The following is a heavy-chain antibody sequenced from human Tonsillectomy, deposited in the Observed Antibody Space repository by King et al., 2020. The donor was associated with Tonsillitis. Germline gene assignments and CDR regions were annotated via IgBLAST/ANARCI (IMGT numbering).Heavy chain of an antibody. CDR3: ARALTYDDILTGYPNHFDP. J-gene: IGHJ5*02. CDR2: MNPNSGNT. CDR1: GYTFSSHD. V-gene: IGHV1-8*02. Sequence: VQLVESGAEVKKPGASVKVSCKASGYTFSSHDIHWVRQASGEGPEWMGWMNPNSGNTGYGQKFQGRVTMTRNTSITTAYMELSSLRSDDTAVYYCARALTYDDILTGYPNHFDPWGQGTLVTVSS. D-gene: IGHD3-9*01.